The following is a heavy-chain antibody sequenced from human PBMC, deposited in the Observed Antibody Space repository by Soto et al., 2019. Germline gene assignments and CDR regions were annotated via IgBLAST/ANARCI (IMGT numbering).Heavy chain of an antibody. D-gene: IGHD4-17*01. Sequence: GGSLRLSCAASGFTFSSYAMSWVRQAPGKGLEWVSAISGSGGSTYYADTVKGRFTNSRDNSKNTLYLQMNSLRTEDTAVYYCAKGVPENGEDYWGQGTLVTVSS. CDR2: ISGSGGST. CDR1: GFTFSSYA. CDR3: AKGVPENGEDY. V-gene: IGHV3-23*01. J-gene: IGHJ4*02.